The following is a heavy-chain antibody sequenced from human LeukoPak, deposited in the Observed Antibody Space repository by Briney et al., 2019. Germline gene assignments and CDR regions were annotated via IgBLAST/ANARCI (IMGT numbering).Heavy chain of an antibody. Sequence: ASVKVSCKASGGTFSSYAISWVRQAPGQGLEWMGRIIPIFGTANYAQKFQGRVTITTDESTSTAYMELSSLRSEDTAVYYCARGYYEYVWGSYRSNKDDAFDIWGQGAMVTVSS. CDR1: GGTFSSYA. J-gene: IGHJ3*02. D-gene: IGHD3-16*02. CDR2: IIPIFGTA. V-gene: IGHV1-69*05. CDR3: ARGYYEYVWGSYRSNKDDAFDI.